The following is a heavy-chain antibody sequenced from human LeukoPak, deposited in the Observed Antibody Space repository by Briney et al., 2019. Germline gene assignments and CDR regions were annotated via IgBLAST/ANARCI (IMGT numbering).Heavy chain of an antibody. Sequence: GTSVKVSCKASGFTFTSSVVQWVRQARGQRLEWIGWTVVGSGNTNYAQKFQERVTITRDMSTSTAYMELSSLRFEDTAVYYCAADRAGSYLRFVYWGQGTPVTVSS. CDR1: GFTFTSSV. CDR2: TVVGSGNT. D-gene: IGHD3-10*01. CDR3: AADRAGSYLRFVY. V-gene: IGHV1-58*01. J-gene: IGHJ4*02.